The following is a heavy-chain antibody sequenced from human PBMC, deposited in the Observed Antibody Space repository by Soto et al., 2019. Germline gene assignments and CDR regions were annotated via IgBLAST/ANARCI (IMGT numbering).Heavy chain of an antibody. Sequence: GGSLRLSCAASGFTFSSYAMSWVRQAPGKGLEWVSAISGSGGSTYYADSVKGRFTISRDNSKNTLYLQMNSLRAEDTAVYYCAKDRVADHYYYYYGMDVWGQGTTVTVSS. CDR3: AKDRVADHYYYYYGMDV. CDR2: ISGSGGST. D-gene: IGHD3-3*01. V-gene: IGHV3-23*01. J-gene: IGHJ6*02. CDR1: GFTFSSYA.